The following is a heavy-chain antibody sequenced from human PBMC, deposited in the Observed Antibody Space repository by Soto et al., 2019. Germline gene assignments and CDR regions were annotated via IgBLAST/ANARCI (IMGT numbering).Heavy chain of an antibody. CDR3: ARASHIKADRAIYDY. CDR1: GYTFTSYG. V-gene: IGHV1-18*01. Sequence: GASVKVSCKASGYTFTSYGISWVRQAPGQGLEWMGWISAYNGNTNYAQKLQGRVTMTTDTSTSTAYMELRSLRSDDTAVYYCARASHIKADRAIYDYWGQGTLVTVSS. CDR2: ISAYNGNT. D-gene: IGHD6-6*01. J-gene: IGHJ4*02.